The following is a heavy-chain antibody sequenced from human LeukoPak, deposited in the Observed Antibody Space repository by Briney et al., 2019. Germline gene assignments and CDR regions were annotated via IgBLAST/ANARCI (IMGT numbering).Heavy chain of an antibody. J-gene: IGHJ4*02. CDR2: ISYDGSNK. V-gene: IGHV3-30*03. D-gene: IGHD2-15*01. CDR3: ARAWSRIPFDY. CDR1: GFTFSSYG. Sequence: GGSLRLSCAASGFTFSSYGMHWVRQAPGKGLEWVAVISYDGSNKYYADSVKGRFTIPRDNSKNTLYLQMNSLRAEDTAVYYCARAWSRIPFDYWGQGTLVTVSS.